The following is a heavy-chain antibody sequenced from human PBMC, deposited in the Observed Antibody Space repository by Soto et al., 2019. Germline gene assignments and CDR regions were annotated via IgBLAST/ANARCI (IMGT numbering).Heavy chain of an antibody. J-gene: IGHJ5*01. CDR2: TYYRSNWYT. V-gene: IGHV6-1*01. CDR1: GDSVSTNSAT. Sequence: QIHLQQSGPGLVKPSQTLSLTCAISGDSVSTNSATWDWIRQSPSRGLEWLGRTYYRSNWYTDYAVSVERRITLSPDTAHNLLSLQLNSVTSDDTAVYYCARLIGNSWLDSWGQGTLVTVSS. CDR3: ARLIGNSWLDS. D-gene: IGHD2-8*01.